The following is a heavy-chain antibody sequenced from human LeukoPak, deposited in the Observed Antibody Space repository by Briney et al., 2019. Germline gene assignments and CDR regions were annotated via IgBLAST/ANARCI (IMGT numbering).Heavy chain of an antibody. V-gene: IGHV4-4*07. D-gene: IGHD6-13*01. CDR3: ARRLGYSTDAFDI. CDR2: IYTSGST. Sequence: SETLSLTCTVSGGSISSYYWSWIRQPAGKGLEWIGRIYTSGSTNYNPSLKSRVAMSVDTPKNQFSLKLSSVTAADTAVYYCARRLGYSTDAFDIWGQGTMVTVSS. CDR1: GGSISSYY. J-gene: IGHJ3*02.